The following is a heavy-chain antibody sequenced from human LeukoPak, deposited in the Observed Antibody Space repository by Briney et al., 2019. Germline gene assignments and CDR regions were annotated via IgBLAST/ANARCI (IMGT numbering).Heavy chain of an antibody. J-gene: IGHJ5*02. CDR2: IYYSGST. D-gene: IGHD4-17*01. CDR3: ATTVTHNWFDP. CDR1: GGSISSYH. V-gene: IGHV4-59*01. Sequence: PSETLSLTCTVSGGSISSYHWSWIRQPPGKGLEWIGYIYYSGSTNYNPSLKSRVTISVDTSKNQFSLKLSSVTAADTAVYYCATTVTHNWFDPWGQGTLVTVSS.